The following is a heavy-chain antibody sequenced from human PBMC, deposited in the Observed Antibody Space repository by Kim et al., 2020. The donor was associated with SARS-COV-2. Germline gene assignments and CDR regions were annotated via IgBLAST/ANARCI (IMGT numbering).Heavy chain of an antibody. CDR2: ISYDGSNK. CDR3: ARSSYSSSWYSYFDY. J-gene: IGHJ4*01. Sequence: GGSLRLSCAASGFTFSSYAMHWVRQAPGKGLEWVAVISYDGSNKYYADSVKGRFTISRDNSKNTLYLQMNSLRAEDTAVYYCARSSYSSSWYSYFDYW. CDR1: GFTFSSYA. D-gene: IGHD6-13*01. V-gene: IGHV3-30*04.